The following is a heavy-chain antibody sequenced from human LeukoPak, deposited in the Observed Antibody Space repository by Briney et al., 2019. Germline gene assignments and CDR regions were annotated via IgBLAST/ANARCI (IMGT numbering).Heavy chain of an antibody. V-gene: IGHV4-34*01. D-gene: IGHD5-18*01. CDR2: INHSGST. J-gene: IGHJ5*02. CDR3: ARRTRYSYGPNWFDP. Sequence: PSETLSLTCAVYGGSFSGYYWSWIRQPPGKGLEWIGEINHSGSTNYNPSLKSRVTISVDTSKNQFSLKLSSVTAADTAVYYCARRTRYSYGPNWFDPWGQGTLVTVSS. CDR1: GGSFSGYY.